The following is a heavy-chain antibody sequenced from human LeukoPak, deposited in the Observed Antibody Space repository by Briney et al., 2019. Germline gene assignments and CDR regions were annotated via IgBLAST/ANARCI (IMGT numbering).Heavy chain of an antibody. Sequence: GGSLRLSCAASGFIFSTYGMRWVRQAPGKGLEWVSSISGSGGTTFYADSVKGRFTISRDNSKNTLYLQMNSLRAEDTAAYYCANAGPGYNSGSNYYYYGMDVWGQGTTVTVSS. CDR2: ISGSGGTT. J-gene: IGHJ6*02. V-gene: IGHV3-23*01. CDR1: GFIFSTYG. D-gene: IGHD6-19*01. CDR3: ANAGPGYNSGSNYYYYGMDV.